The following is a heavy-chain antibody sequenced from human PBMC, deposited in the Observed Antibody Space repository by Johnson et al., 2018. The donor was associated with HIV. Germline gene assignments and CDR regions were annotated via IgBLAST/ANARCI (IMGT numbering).Heavy chain of an antibody. Sequence: VQLVESGGGLVQPGGSLRLSCGVFSFTFSSYWMSWVRQAPGKGLEWVANIKQDGSEKYYVDSVKGRFTISRDNAKNSLYLQMNSLRAGDTAVYYCARGSIAAAGWGAFDIWGQGTVVTVSS. V-gene: IGHV3-7*01. J-gene: IGHJ3*02. CDR3: ARGSIAAAGWGAFDI. D-gene: IGHD6-13*01. CDR1: SFTFSSYW. CDR2: IKQDGSEK.